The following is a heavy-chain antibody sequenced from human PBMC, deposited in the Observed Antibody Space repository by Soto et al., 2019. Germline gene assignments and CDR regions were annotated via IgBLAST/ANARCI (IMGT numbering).Heavy chain of an antibody. V-gene: IGHV4-30-4*01. CDR3: ARSTYGEGYPHFFAD. CDR2: IHNTGNT. Sequence: QVQLQESGPGLVMPSQTLSLTCAVSGGSIDDINSYWTWIRQSPGRSLEWIGYIHNTGNTFYSPSLKRRLAISIDRSKSQSSLKLSAVTAADTAFYYCARSTYGEGYPHFFADWGQGTLVTVSS. CDR1: GGSIDDINSY. J-gene: IGHJ4*02. D-gene: IGHD3-16*02.